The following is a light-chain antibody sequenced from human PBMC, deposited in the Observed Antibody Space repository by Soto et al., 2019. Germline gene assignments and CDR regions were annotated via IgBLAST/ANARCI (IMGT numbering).Light chain of an antibody. CDR2: GAS. V-gene: IGKV3-15*01. CDR1: QSVSSN. J-gene: IGKJ2*01. CDR3: QQYNNWPPYT. Sequence: EIVMTQSPATLSVSPGERATLSCRASQSVSSNLAWYQQKPGQALRLLISGASTRATGVPARFSGSGSGTEFTLTISSLQSEDFAVYYCQQYNNWPPYTFGQGTKLEIK.